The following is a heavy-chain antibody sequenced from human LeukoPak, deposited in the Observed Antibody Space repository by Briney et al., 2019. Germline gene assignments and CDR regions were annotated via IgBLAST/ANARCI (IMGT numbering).Heavy chain of an antibody. J-gene: IGHJ4*02. V-gene: IGHV4-39*02. CDR1: GGSIRSGSHY. D-gene: IGHD3-22*01. Sequence: PSETLSLTCTVSGGSIRSGSHYWAWIRQPPGEGLEWIGSIYYSGRTYYHPSLENRVTISIDTSKNHFSLKLSSLSAADTSVYYCAKRDDSGGNLVDLWGQGTLVTVS. CDR3: AKRDDSGGNLVDL. CDR2: IYYSGRT.